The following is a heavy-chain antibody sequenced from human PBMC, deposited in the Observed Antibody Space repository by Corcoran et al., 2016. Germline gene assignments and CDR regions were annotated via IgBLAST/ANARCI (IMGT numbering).Heavy chain of an antibody. D-gene: IGHD6-19*01. CDR3: ARGAPSRGPRDYYYYGMDV. Sequence: QVQLVQSGAEVKKPESSVKVSCKASGGTFSSYAISWVRQAPGQGLEWMGGIIPIFGTANYAQKFQGRVTITADESTSTAYMELSSLRSEDTAVYYCARGAPSRGPRDYYYYGMDVWGQGTTVTVSS. CDR1: GGTFSSYA. CDR2: IIPIFGTA. J-gene: IGHJ6*02. V-gene: IGHV1-69*01.